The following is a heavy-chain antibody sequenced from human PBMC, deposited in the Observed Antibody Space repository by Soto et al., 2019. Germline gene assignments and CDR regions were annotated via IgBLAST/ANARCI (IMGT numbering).Heavy chain of an antibody. CDR1: GGTFSSYA. CDR2: IIPIFGTA. V-gene: IGHV1-69*01. Sequence: VKVSCKASGGTFSSYAISWVRQAPGQGLEWMGGIIPIFGTANYAQKFQGRVTITADESTSTAYMELSSLRSEDTAVYYCARPDFDSGYALDYWGQGTLVTVSS. CDR3: ARPDFDSGYALDY. J-gene: IGHJ4*02. D-gene: IGHD5-12*01.